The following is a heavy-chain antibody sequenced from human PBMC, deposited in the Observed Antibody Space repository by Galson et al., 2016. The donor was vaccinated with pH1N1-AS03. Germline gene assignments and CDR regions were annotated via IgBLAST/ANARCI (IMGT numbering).Heavy chain of an antibody. V-gene: IGHV4-39*07. CDR3: ARHSGVTTTVTNAFDI. CDR1: GGSISSSSYY. J-gene: IGHJ3*02. CDR2: IYYLGYT. Sequence: ETLSLTCTVSGGSISSSSYYWGWIRQPPGKGLEWIASIYYLGYTYDNPSLKSRVTISVDTSKNQFSLRLSSVTAADTAVYYCARHSGVTTTVTNAFDIWGRGTMVTVSS. D-gene: IGHD4-17*01.